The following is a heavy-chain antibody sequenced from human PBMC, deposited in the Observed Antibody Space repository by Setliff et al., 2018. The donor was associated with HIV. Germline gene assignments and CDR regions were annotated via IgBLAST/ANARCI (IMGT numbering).Heavy chain of an antibody. D-gene: IGHD3-22*01. CDR1: GFTFSTYA. J-gene: IGHJ4*02. CDR3: AKDRNRFYYDSSGYPDY. V-gene: IGHV3-23*01. Sequence: PGGSLRLSCAASGFTFSTYAMTWVRQAPGKGLEWVSGISGGGGSTYYADSVKGRFTISRDNFKNTLYLQMHSLRAEDTAVYYCAKDRNRFYYDSSGYPDYWGQGTLVTVSS. CDR2: ISGGGGST.